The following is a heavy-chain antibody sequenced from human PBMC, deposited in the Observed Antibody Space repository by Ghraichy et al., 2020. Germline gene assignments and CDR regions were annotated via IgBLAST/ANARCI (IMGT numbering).Heavy chain of an antibody. Sequence: GGSLRLSCAASGFTFSSYSMHWVRQAPGKGLVWVSYISRSRSAIYYADSVKGRFTISRDNAKNSIFLQMNSLRDEDTAMYYCARDPVGGTQKYDIDYWGQGSLVTVPS. CDR1: GFTFSSYS. V-gene: IGHV3-48*02. CDR3: ARDPVGGTQKYDIDY. D-gene: IGHD3-16*01. CDR2: ISRSRSAI. J-gene: IGHJ4*02.